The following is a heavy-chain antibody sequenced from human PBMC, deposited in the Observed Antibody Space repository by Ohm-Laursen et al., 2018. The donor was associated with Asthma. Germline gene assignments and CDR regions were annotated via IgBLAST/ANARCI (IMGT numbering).Heavy chain of an antibody. CDR1: GYTFSRYS. Sequence: LSLTCAASGYTFSRYSLHWVRQLPGPGLEWVGSISTVSSFIYYADSVRGRFTTSRDNARNSVYLQMNSLRAEDTALYYCVRDYCVEGLCSKAFDSWGQGTLVTVSS. CDR3: VRDYCVEGLCSKAFDS. D-gene: IGHD3-10*02. V-gene: IGHV3-21*01. J-gene: IGHJ5*01. CDR2: ISTVSSFI.